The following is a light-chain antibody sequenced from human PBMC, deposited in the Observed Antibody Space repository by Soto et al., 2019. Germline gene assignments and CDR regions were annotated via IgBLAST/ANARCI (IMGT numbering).Light chain of an antibody. J-gene: IGKJ1*01. CDR3: QQSHSGRS. CDR1: QSISAY. Sequence: EIPMTQSPSSLSASVGDRVIITCRASQSISAYVNWYQQKPGKAPNLLIFAASNLQHGVPSRFSGSGSGTDFTLAITSLQPEDFATYYCQQSHSGRSFGQGTKVEVK. CDR2: AAS. V-gene: IGKV1-39*01.